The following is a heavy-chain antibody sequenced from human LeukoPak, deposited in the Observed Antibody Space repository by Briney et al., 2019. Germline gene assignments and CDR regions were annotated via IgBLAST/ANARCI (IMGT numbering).Heavy chain of an antibody. CDR1: GFTFSDYY. J-gene: IGHJ6*03. D-gene: IGHD3-16*01. V-gene: IGHV3-11*01. Sequence: GGSLRLSCAASGFTFSDYYMSWIRQAPGKGLECVSYISSSGSTIYYADSVKGRFTISRDNAKNSLYLQMNSLRAEGTAVYYCARTRGSYNYYYYYMDVWGKGTTVTVSS. CDR2: ISSSGSTI. CDR3: ARTRGSYNYYYYYMDV.